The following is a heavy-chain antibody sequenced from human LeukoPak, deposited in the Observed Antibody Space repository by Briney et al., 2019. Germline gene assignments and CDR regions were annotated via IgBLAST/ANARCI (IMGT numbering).Heavy chain of an antibody. CDR3: ARGVGNYRYYFDS. Sequence: GGSLRLSCAASGFTFSSYSMNWVRQAPGKGLEWVSSISSSSSYIYYADSVKGRFTISRDNAKNSLILQMNSLRAEDTAVYYCARGVGNYRYYFDSWGQGTLATVSS. CDR2: ISSSSSYI. CDR1: GFTFSSYS. J-gene: IGHJ4*02. D-gene: IGHD3-22*01. V-gene: IGHV3-21*01.